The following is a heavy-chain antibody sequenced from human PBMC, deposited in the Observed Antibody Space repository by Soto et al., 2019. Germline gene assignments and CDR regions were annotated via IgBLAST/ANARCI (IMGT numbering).Heavy chain of an antibody. Sequence: QLQLQGSGSGLVKPSQTLSLTCAVSGGSISSGGYSWGWIRQPPGKGLEWIGYISHSGSTYYNPSLKSRVTISVDRSKNPFFLTLSSVTAADTAVYYCARGGLLPDYWGQGTLVTVSS. D-gene: IGHD6-19*01. J-gene: IGHJ4*02. CDR3: ARGGLLPDY. CDR2: ISHSGST. V-gene: IGHV4-30-2*01. CDR1: GGSISSGGYS.